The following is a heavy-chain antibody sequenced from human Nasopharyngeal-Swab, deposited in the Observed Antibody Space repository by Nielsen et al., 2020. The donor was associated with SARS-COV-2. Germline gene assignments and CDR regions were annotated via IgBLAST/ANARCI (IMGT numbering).Heavy chain of an antibody. CDR1: GFTFSSYW. CDR3: VRDNNWAFDY. CDR2: INGVSDLI. V-gene: IGHV3-48*01. Sequence: GGSLRLSCAASGFTFSSYWMTWVRQAPGRGLEWVSHINGVSDLIYYADSVQGRFTISRDNAGNSVYLQMDSLRVEDTAIYYCVRDNNWAFDYWGQGTLVTVSS. D-gene: IGHD1-1*01. J-gene: IGHJ4*02.